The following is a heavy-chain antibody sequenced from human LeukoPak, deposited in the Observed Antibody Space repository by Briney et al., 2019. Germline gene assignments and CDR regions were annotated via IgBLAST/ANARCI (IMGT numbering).Heavy chain of an antibody. Sequence: GGSLRLSCATSGFIFSHHGMNWVRQAPGKGLEWVSGIRADAVTTYYADSVKGRFTISRDNSKNTLYLQMNSLRAEDTAVYYCAKEVEYCSGGSCYLPGSYDYWGQGTLVTVSS. D-gene: IGHD2-15*01. CDR3: AKEVEYCSGGSCYLPGSYDY. V-gene: IGHV3-23*01. CDR2: IRADAVTT. CDR1: GFIFSHHG. J-gene: IGHJ4*02.